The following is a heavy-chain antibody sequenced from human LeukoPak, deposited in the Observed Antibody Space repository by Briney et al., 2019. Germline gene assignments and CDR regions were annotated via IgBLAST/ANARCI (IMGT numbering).Heavy chain of an antibody. Sequence: SETLSLTCTVSGGSISSYYWSWIRQPPGRRLEWLGYIYDSGSTNYNPSLKSRVTISIDTSKSQLSLKLSSVTAADTAVYYCARVPVTTYWYFDLWGRGTLVTVSS. CDR3: ARVPVTTYWYFDL. V-gene: IGHV4-59*01. J-gene: IGHJ2*01. CDR2: IYDSGST. CDR1: GGSISSYY. D-gene: IGHD4-17*01.